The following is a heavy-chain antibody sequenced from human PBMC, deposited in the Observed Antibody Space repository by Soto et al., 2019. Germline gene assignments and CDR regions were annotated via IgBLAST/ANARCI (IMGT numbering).Heavy chain of an antibody. Sequence: SGPTLVNPIETLTPTCTFSGFSLNTSGMCVSWVRQSPGKALEWLALIDWDDDKYYSTSLKARLTISKDTSKSQVVLTMTNMDPVDTATYYCARMLTAVAGRNYFDFWGQGALVTVSS. CDR1: GFSLNTSGMC. V-gene: IGHV2-70*20. J-gene: IGHJ4*02. CDR2: IDWDDDK. CDR3: ARMLTAVAGRNYFDF. D-gene: IGHD6-19*01.